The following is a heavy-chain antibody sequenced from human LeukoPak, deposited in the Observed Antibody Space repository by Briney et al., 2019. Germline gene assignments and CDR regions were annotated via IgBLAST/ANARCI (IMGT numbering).Heavy chain of an antibody. V-gene: IGHV3-74*01. CDR3: VSFYETY. CDR2: INSDGSWT. J-gene: IGHJ4*02. CDR1: GNYW. Sequence: GGSLRLSCAAPGNYWMHWVRQVPGKGLVWVSHINSDGSWTSYADSVKGRFTISKDNAKNTVYLQMNSLRAEDTAVYYCVSFYETYWGRGTLVTVSS. D-gene: IGHD2/OR15-2a*01.